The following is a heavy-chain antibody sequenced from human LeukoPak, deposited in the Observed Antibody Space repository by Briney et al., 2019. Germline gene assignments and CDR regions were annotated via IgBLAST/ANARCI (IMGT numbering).Heavy chain of an antibody. Sequence: PGGSLRLSCAASGFTFSSYSMNWVRQAPGKGLEWVSYISSSSSTIYYADSVKGRFTISRDNAKNSLYLRMNSLRAEDTAVYYCARGYYGSGSYYFKYWGQGTLVTVSS. CDR3: ARGYYGSGSYYFKY. CDR1: GFTFSSYS. J-gene: IGHJ4*02. D-gene: IGHD3-10*01. V-gene: IGHV3-48*04. CDR2: ISSSSSTI.